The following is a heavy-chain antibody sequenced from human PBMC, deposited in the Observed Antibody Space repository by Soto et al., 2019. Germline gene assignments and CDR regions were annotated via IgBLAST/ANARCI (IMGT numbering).Heavy chain of an antibody. CDR2: IYYSGST. J-gene: IGHJ4*02. CDR3: ARHWGPYYDFWSGYSNFDY. D-gene: IGHD3-3*01. Sequence: QLHLQESGPGLVKPSETLSLTCTVSGGSISSSIYYWGWIRQPPGKGLEWIGSIYYSGSTYYNPSLKSLVTISVDTSKNQFSLNLSSVTAADTAVYYCARHWGPYYDFWSGYSNFDYWGQGTLVTVSS. CDR1: GGSISSSIYY. V-gene: IGHV4-39*01.